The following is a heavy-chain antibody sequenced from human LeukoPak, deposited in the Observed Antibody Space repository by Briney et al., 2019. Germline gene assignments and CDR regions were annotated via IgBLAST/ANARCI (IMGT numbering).Heavy chain of an antibody. Sequence: GGSLRLSCATSGFTFSHAWMNWVRQAPGKGLEWVGFIRSKAYGGTTQYAASVKGRFTISRNDSTSIAYLQMNSLKTEDTAVYYCTRGIRFLEWLSAYWGQGTLVTVSS. CDR3: TRGIRFLEWLSAY. J-gene: IGHJ4*02. CDR1: GFTFSHAW. D-gene: IGHD3-3*01. CDR2: IRSKAYGGTT. V-gene: IGHV3-49*04.